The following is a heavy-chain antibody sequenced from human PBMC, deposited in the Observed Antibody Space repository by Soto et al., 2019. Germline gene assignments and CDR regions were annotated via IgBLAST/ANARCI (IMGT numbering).Heavy chain of an antibody. V-gene: IGHV4-34*01. D-gene: IGHD3-10*01. CDR3: ERLWSSNEGSS. CDR1: GGSFRGYY. J-gene: IGHJ4*02. Sequence: PSETLSLTCAVHGGSFRGYYWSWIRQPPGKGLEWIGEINHSGGTNYNPSLKSRVSISVDASKNQFSLQLTSVTAADTAVYYCERLWSSNEGSSWGQGTLVTVYS. CDR2: INHSGGT.